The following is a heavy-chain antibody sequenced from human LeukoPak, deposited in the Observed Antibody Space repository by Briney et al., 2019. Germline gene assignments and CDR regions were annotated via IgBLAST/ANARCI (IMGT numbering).Heavy chain of an antibody. CDR1: GFTFSSYA. Sequence: GGSLRLSCAASGFTFSSYAMSWVRQAPGKGLEWVSAISGSGGSTYYADSVKGRFTISRDNAKNSLYLQMNSLRAEDTAVYYCARVAAAGPYSLDYWGQGTLVTVSS. CDR2: ISGSGGST. D-gene: IGHD6-13*01. J-gene: IGHJ4*02. CDR3: ARVAAAGPYSLDY. V-gene: IGHV3-23*01.